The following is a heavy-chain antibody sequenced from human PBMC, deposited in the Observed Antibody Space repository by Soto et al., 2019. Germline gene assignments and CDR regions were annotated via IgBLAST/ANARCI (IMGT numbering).Heavy chain of an antibody. CDR2: IVPLPGTR. CDR3: ASGVGGLGGSSGWPDYAFDV. CDR1: GGTFTKYA. V-gene: IGHV1-69*01. J-gene: IGHJ3*01. D-gene: IGHD6-19*01. Sequence: QVQLVQSGAAVRKPGSSGQVSCKASGGTFTKYAITWVRQAPRQGLEWRGGIVPLPGTRNYAQKFRGRFNISAGESTCTAYLERSSVRSEDTAVYYCASGVGGLGGSSGWPDYAFDVWGQGTMVIVSS.